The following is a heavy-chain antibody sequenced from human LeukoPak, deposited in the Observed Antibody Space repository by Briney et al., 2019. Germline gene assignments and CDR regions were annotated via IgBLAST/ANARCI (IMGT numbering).Heavy chain of an antibody. CDR1: GGSISSGSYY. D-gene: IGHD1-26*01. Sequence: PSETLSLTCTVSGGSISSGSYYWSWTRQPAGKGLEWIGRIYTSGSTNYNPSLKSRVTISVDTSKNQFSLKLSSVTAADTAVYYCARGFSWELLQWFDPWGQGTLVTVSS. V-gene: IGHV4-61*02. CDR2: IYTSGST. J-gene: IGHJ5*02. CDR3: ARGFSWELLQWFDP.